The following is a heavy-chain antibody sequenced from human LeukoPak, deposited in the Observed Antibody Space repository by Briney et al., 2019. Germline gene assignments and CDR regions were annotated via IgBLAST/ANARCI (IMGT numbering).Heavy chain of an antibody. CDR2: INPNSGGT. D-gene: IGHD6-13*01. CDR1: GYTFTGYY. CDR3: ARGWTSTGSSWYEGENFDY. J-gene: IGHJ4*02. Sequence: ASVKVSCKASGYTFTGYYMHWVRQAPGQGLEWMGWINPNSGGTNYAQKFQGWVTMTRDTSISTAYMELSRLRSDDTAVYYCARGWTSTGSSWYEGENFDYWGQGTLVTVSS. V-gene: IGHV1-2*04.